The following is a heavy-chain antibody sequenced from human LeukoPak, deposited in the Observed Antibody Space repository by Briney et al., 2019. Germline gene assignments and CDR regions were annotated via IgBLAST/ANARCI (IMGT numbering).Heavy chain of an antibody. D-gene: IGHD2-2*01. CDR2: ISWNSGSI. V-gene: IGHV3-9*01. CDR1: GFTFDDYA. Sequence: GGSLRLSCAASGFTFDDYAMHWVRQAPGKGLEWVSGISWNSGSIGYADSVKGRFTISRDNSKNTLYLQINSLTAEDTAVYYCARGPVVPSATYFFDYWGQGTLVVVSS. CDR3: ARGPVVPSATYFFDY. J-gene: IGHJ4*02.